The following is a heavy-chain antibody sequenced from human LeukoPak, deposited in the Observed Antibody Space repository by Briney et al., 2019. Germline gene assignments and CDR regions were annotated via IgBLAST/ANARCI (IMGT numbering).Heavy chain of an antibody. Sequence: ASVKVSCTVSGYTLTELSMHWVRQAPGKGLEWMGGFDPEDGETIYAQKFQGRVTTTEDTSTDTAYMELSSLRSDDTAVYYCARGPQLPPGFDYWGQGTLVTVSS. V-gene: IGHV1-24*01. D-gene: IGHD3-10*01. CDR1: GYTLTELS. J-gene: IGHJ4*02. CDR3: ARGPQLPPGFDY. CDR2: FDPEDGET.